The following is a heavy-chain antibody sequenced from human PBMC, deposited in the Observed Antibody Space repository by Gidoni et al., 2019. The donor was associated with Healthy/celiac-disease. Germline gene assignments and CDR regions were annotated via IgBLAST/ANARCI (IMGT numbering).Heavy chain of an antibody. CDR2: IIPNLSIA. D-gene: IGHD5-12*01. CDR3: ARQGRIVATLNRYGMDV. CDR1: GATFSSHT. V-gene: IGHV1-69*02. J-gene: IGHJ6*02. Sequence: QFQLVQSGAEVKKPGSSVKVSCKAPGATFSSHTIRWVRQGPGQGLEWLGRIIPNLSIANYAQEFQGRVTITADKSTSTAYMELSSLRSEDTAVYYCARQGRIVATLNRYGMDVWGQGTTVTVSS.